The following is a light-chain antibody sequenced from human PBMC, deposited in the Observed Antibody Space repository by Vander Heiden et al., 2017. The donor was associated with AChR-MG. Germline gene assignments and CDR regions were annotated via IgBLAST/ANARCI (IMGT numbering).Light chain of an antibody. J-gene: IGKJ4*01. CDR1: QTIRNY. V-gene: IGKV1-39*01. CDR3: QQIYSALT. CDR2: SAS. Sequence: IQMTQSPASLSASIGDRVTITCRASQTIRNYLNWYQQKPGKAPNLLIYSASSLQSGVPSRFSGSGSGTHFTLTISSLQPEDSATYYCQQIYSALTFSGGTKVEIK.